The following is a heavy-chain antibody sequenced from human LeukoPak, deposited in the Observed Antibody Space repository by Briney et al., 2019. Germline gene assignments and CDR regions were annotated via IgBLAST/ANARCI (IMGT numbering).Heavy chain of an antibody. Sequence: SETLSLTCTVSGGSISSYYWSWIRRPPGKGPEWIGYIYYSGSTNYNPSLKSRVTISVDTSKNQFSLKLSSVTAADTAVYYCARGRPFDYWGQGTLVTVSS. CDR1: GGSISSYY. J-gene: IGHJ4*02. CDR2: IYYSGST. V-gene: IGHV4-59*01. CDR3: ARGRPFDY.